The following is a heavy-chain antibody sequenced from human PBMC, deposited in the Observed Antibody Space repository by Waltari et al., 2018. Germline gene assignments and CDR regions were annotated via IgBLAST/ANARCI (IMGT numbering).Heavy chain of an antibody. CDR2: IYHSGST. CDR3: ARNRGWYGMDAFDI. V-gene: IGHV4-38-2*01. Sequence: QVQLQESGPGLVKPSETLSLTCAVSGYSISSGYYWGWIRQPPGKGLEWIGSIYHSGSTYYNPSLKSRVTISVDTSKNQFSLKLSSVTAADTAVYYCARNRGWYGMDAFDIWGQGTMVTVSS. D-gene: IGHD6-19*01. J-gene: IGHJ3*02. CDR1: GYSISSGYY.